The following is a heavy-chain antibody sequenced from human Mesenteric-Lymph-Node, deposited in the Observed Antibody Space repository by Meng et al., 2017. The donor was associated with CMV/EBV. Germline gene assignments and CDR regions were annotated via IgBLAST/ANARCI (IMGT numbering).Heavy chain of an antibody. CDR1: GGSFSNYY. CDR3: AGSRANAFDI. Sequence: GSLRLSCAVSGGSFSNYYWTWIRQSPGKGLEWIGEINDSGNTNYNPSLKSRLTISVDTSKNQFSLKLSSVTAADTAVYYCAGSRANAFDIWGQGTMVTVSS. J-gene: IGHJ3*02. V-gene: IGHV4-34*01. CDR2: INDSGNT.